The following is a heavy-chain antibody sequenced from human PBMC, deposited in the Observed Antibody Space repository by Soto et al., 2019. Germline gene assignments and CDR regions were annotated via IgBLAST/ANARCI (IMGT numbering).Heavy chain of an antibody. CDR1: GNTSLSYP. J-gene: IGHJ4*02. CDR2: LNAGNGNT. Sequence: QVQLVQSGPEVRNPGASVKVSCRASGNTSLSYPIHWLRQAPEKRLEWRGWLNAGNGNTKYAQKFQGRVTITRDTSASTAYMELSSMRSEDTAVYYCARDFNLGIDYWGQGTLVTVSS. CDR3: ARDFNLGIDY. V-gene: IGHV1-3*01. D-gene: IGHD3-16*01.